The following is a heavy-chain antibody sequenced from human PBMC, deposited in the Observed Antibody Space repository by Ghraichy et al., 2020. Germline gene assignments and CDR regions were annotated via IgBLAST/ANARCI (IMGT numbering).Heavy chain of an antibody. CDR2: IYYSGST. Sequence: SETLSLTCTVSGGSISSSSYYWGWIRQPPGKGLEWIGSIYYSGSTSYNPSLKSRVTISVDTSKYQFSLKLSSVTAADTAVYYCARHVSTDFYYNYYGMDVWGPGTTVTVSS. CDR1: GGSISSSSYY. CDR3: ARHVSTDFYYNYYGMDV. V-gene: IGHV4-39*01. D-gene: IGHD4-17*01. J-gene: IGHJ6*02.